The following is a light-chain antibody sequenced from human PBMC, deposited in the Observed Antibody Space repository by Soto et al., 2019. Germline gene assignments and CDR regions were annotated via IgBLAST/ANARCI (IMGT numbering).Light chain of an antibody. CDR2: DVS. Sequence: QSALTQPRSVSGSPGQSVTISCAGTSSDVGGYNYVSWYQQYPGKAPKLMISDVSKRPSGVPDRFSGSKSGNTASLTISGLRAEDEADYYCCSYAGTYTPVVFGGGTKLTVL. V-gene: IGLV2-11*01. CDR1: SSDVGGYNY. CDR3: CSYAGTYTPVV. J-gene: IGLJ2*01.